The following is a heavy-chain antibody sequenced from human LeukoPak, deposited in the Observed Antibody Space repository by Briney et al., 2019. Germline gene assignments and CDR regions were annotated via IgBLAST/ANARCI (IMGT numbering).Heavy chain of an antibody. Sequence: GGSLRLSCVASGFTVSRTYMSWVRQAPGKGLEWLANIEKHGSADYYVDSVKGRFTISRDNAKNSLSLQLDSLRVEDTAVYYCAREVPGVMVAFDLWGQGTMVTVSP. V-gene: IGHV3-7*01. CDR1: GFTVSRTY. D-gene: IGHD2-2*01. CDR3: AREVPGVMVAFDL. CDR2: IEKHGSAD. J-gene: IGHJ3*01.